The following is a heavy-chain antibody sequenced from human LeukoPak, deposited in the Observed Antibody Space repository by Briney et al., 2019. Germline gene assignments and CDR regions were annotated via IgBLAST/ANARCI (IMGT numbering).Heavy chain of an antibody. CDR2: INPSGGST. D-gene: IGHD4-17*01. CDR1: GYTSTSYY. J-gene: IGHJ3*02. V-gene: IGHV1-46*01. CDR3: ARTVTTYAFDI. Sequence: ASVKVSCKASGYTSTSYYMHWVRQAPGQGLEWMGIINPSGGSTSYAQKFQGRVTMTRDTSTSTVYMELSSLRSEDTAVYYCARTVTTYAFDIWGQGTMVTVSS.